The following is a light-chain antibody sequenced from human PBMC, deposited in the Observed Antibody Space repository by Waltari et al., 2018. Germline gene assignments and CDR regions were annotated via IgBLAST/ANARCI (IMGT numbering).Light chain of an antibody. CDR1: SSNIRTYL. CDR2: DNY. Sequence: QSVLTQPPSVSAAPGQKVTISCSGSSSNIRTYLVSWYHQLPGATPQPLIYDNYKRPSGIPDRVSASKSGTSATLDIPGLQIGDEADYYCATWDNRLTAVVFGGGTKLTVL. CDR3: ATWDNRLTAVV. V-gene: IGLV1-51*01. J-gene: IGLJ2*01.